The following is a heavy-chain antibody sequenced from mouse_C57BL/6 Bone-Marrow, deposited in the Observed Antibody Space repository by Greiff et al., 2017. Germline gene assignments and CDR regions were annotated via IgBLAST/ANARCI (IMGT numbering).Heavy chain of an antibody. V-gene: IGHV5-6*01. CDR2: ISSGGSYT. J-gene: IGHJ4*01. CDR3: ARQALRSGDY. Sequence: EVQVVASGGDLVKPGGSLKLSCAASGFTFSSYGMSWVRQTPDKRLEWVATISSGGSYTYYPDSVKGRFTISRDNAKNTLYLQMSSLKSEDTAIYYCARQALRSGDYWGQGTSVTVSS. CDR1: GFTFSSYG.